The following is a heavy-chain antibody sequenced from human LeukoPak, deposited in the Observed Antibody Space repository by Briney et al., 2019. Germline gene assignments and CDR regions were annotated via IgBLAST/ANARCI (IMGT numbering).Heavy chain of an antibody. V-gene: IGHV3-23*01. J-gene: IGHJ6*03. CDR2: ISGSGVST. Sequence: QSGGSLRLSCAASGFTFRNYAMSWVRQAPGKGLEWVSAISGSGVSTYYADSVKGRFTISRDNPKNTVYLQMNSLRAEDTAIYYCAKGTANWGSHYMDVWGKGASVTVSS. D-gene: IGHD7-27*01. CDR1: GFTFRNYA. CDR3: AKGTANWGSHYMDV.